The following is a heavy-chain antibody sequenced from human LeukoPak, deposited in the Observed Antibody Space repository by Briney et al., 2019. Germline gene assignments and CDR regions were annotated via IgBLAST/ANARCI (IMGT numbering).Heavy chain of an antibody. CDR1: GFTFSSYG. V-gene: IGHV3-23*01. D-gene: IGHD6-19*01. CDR2: ISGSGAST. CDR3: AKDHSSGWPYCFPY. Sequence: PGGSLGLSCAASGFTFSSYGMSWVRQAPGKGLEWVSGISGSGASTYYADSVKGRFTISRDNSKNTLFLQMNSLRAEDTAVYYCAKDHSSGWPYCFPYWGQGTLVTVSS. J-gene: IGHJ4*02.